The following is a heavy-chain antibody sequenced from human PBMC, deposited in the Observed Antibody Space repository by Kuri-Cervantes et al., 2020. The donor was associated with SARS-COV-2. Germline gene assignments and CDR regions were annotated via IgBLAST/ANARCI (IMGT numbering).Heavy chain of an antibody. D-gene: IGHD3-3*01. Sequence: SETLTLTCTASGGSISSSSYYWGWIRQPPGKGLEWIGSIYYSGSTYYNPSLKSRVTISVDTSKNQFSLMLSSVTAADTAVYYCARERKLRYLEWLSPFDYWGQGTLVTVSS. V-gene: IGHV4-39*02. J-gene: IGHJ4*02. CDR2: IYYSGST. CDR3: ARERKLRYLEWLSPFDY. CDR1: GGSISSSSYY.